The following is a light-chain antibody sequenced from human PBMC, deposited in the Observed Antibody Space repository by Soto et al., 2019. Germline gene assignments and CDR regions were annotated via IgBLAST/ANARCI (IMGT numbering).Light chain of an antibody. J-gene: IGKJ5*01. CDR2: DAS. CDR1: QSVSNY. Sequence: EIVLTQSPATLSLSPGYRSTLSCRTSQSVSNYLAWYQHKPGQAPRLLIYDASNRAAGIPARFSGSGSGTEFTLTISSLQSEDFAVYYCQQYNNWPPITFGQGTRREIK. CDR3: QQYNNWPPIT. V-gene: IGKV3-11*01.